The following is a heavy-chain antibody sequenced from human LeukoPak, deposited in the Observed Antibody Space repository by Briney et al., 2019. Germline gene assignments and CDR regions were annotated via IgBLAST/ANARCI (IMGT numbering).Heavy chain of an antibody. V-gene: IGHV3-21*01. Sequence: GGSLRLSCAASGFIFSRYAMNWVRQAPGKGLEWVSLISSTGTYTYYADSVKGRFTISRDNAKNSLILYMSNLRVEDTAVYYCAREMSGSGMTYWGQGTQVTVSS. CDR3: AREMSGSGMTY. J-gene: IGHJ4*02. D-gene: IGHD3-10*01. CDR2: ISSTGTYT. CDR1: GFIFSRYA.